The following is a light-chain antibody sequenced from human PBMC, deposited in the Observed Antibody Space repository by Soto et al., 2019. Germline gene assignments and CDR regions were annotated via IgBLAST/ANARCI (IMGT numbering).Light chain of an antibody. CDR1: SSDVGGYNY. CDR3: SSYTSSSTYV. V-gene: IGLV2-14*01. CDR2: DVS. Sequence: ALAQPASVSGSPGQSITISCTGTSSDVGGYNYVSWYQQHPGKAPKLMIYDVSNRPSGVSNRFSGSKSGNTASLTISGLQAEDEADYYCSSYTSSSTYVFGTGTKVTVL. J-gene: IGLJ1*01.